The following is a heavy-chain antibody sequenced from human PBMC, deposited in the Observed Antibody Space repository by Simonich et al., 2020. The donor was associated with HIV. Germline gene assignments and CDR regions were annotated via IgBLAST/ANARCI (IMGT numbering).Heavy chain of an antibody. J-gene: IGHJ4*02. CDR3: AREKGSSYDY. V-gene: IGHV4-34*01. Sequence: QVPLQQWGAGLLKSSEPLSLTCAVYGGSFSGYYWSWIRQPAGKGLEWIGELNHSGNTKYQSSLKSRVTISVDTSKNQFSLKLTSVTAADTAVYYCAREKGSSYDYWGQGTLVTVSS. CDR1: GGSFSGYY. CDR2: LNHSGNT. D-gene: IGHD6-13*01.